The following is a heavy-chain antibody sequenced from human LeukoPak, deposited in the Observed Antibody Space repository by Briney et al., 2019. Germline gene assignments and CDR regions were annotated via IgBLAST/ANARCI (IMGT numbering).Heavy chain of an antibody. Sequence: KPSETLSLTCTVSGGSISSSSYYWGWIRQPPGKGLEWIGSIYYSGSTYYNPSLKSRVTISVDTSKNQFSLKLSSVTAADTAVYYCAREVRNYALYFDYWGQGTLVTVSS. V-gene: IGHV4-39*07. CDR3: AREVRNYALYFDY. CDR2: IYYSGST. CDR1: GGSISSSSYY. J-gene: IGHJ4*02. D-gene: IGHD2-2*01.